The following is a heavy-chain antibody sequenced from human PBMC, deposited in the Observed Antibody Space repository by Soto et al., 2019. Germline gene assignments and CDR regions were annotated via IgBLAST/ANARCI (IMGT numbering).Heavy chain of an antibody. CDR3: ARAQDAYHYGGFDY. Sequence: QVQLQESGPGLVKPSETLSLTCTVSGGFISTSYWTWIRQPPGKGLEWIGYVSYSGSTNYNSSLKSRVTMSIDTSKHQVSLKLSSVTAADTAGYDCARAQDAYHYGGFDYWGQGTLVTVSS. V-gene: IGHV4-59*01. CDR1: GGFISTSY. CDR2: VSYSGST. J-gene: IGHJ4*02. D-gene: IGHD5-12*01.